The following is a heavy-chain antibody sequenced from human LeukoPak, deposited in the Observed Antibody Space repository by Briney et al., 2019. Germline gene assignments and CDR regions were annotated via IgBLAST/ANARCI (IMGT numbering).Heavy chain of an antibody. J-gene: IGHJ5*02. Sequence: SETLSLTCAVYGESFSGYYWSWLRQPPGKGLEWIGEINHSGSTNYNPSLKSRVTISVDTSKNQFSLKLSSVTAADTAVYYFARGHVEDTVDPWGQGTLVTVSS. V-gene: IGHV4-34*01. CDR3: ARGHVEDTVDP. D-gene: IGHD2-15*01. CDR2: INHSGST. CDR1: GESFSGYY.